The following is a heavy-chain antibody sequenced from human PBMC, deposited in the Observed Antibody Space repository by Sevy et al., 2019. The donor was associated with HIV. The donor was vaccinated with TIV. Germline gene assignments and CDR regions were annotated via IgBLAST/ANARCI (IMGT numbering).Heavy chain of an antibody. CDR3: TPCYYDSSGYYYHDAFDI. V-gene: IGHV3-15*01. D-gene: IGHD3-22*01. J-gene: IGHJ3*02. CDR2: IKSKTDGGTT. Sequence: GGSLRLSCAASGFTFSNAWMSWVRQAPGKGLEWVGRIKSKTDGGTTDYAAPVKGRFTISRDDSKNTLYLQMNSLKTEDTAMYYCTPCYYDSSGYYYHDAFDIWGQGTMVTVSS. CDR1: GFTFSNAW.